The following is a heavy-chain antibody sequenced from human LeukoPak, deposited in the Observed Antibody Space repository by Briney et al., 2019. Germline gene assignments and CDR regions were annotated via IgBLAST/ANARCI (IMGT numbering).Heavy chain of an antibody. CDR3: ARRGTGHGMDV. D-gene: IGHD1-1*01. CDR1: GFTFNNYW. CDR2: INNDGSSA. V-gene: IGHV3-74*01. Sequence: GGSLRLSCAASGFTFNNYWIHWVRQVPGKGLVWVSRINNDGSSASYVDSVKGRFTTSRDNAKSTLFLQMNSLRAEDTAVYYCARRGTGHGMDVWGQGTTVIVSS. J-gene: IGHJ6*02.